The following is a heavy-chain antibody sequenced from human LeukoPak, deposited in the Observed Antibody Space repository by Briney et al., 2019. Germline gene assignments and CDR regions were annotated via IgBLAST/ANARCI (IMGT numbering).Heavy chain of an antibody. CDR3: ARDYYDSSGYYQRGAFDI. V-gene: IGHV3-21*01. CDR1: GFTFSSYS. Sequence: TGGSLRLSCAASGFTFSSYSMNWARQAPGKGLEWVSSISSSSSYIYYADSVKGRFTISRDNAKNSLYLQMNSLRAEDTAVYYCARDYYDSSGYYQRGAFDIWGQGTMVTVSS. CDR2: ISSSSSYI. J-gene: IGHJ3*02. D-gene: IGHD3-22*01.